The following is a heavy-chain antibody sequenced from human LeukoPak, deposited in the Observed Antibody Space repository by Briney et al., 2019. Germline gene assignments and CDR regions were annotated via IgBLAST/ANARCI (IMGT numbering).Heavy chain of an antibody. CDR3: ANVVVPAAIRDYYYYYYYMDV. V-gene: IGHV3-48*01. CDR1: GFTFSSYS. Sequence: GGSLRLSCAASGFTFSSYSMNWVRQAPGKGLEWVSYISSSSSTIYYADSVKGRFTISRDNAKNSLYLQMNSLRAEDTAVYYCANVVVPAAIRDYYYYYYYMDVWGKGTTVTVSS. D-gene: IGHD2-2*02. CDR2: ISSSSSTI. J-gene: IGHJ6*03.